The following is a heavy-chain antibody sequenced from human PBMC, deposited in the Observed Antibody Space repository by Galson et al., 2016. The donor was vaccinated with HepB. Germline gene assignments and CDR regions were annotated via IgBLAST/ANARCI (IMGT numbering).Heavy chain of an antibody. V-gene: IGHV1-3*01. D-gene: IGHD3-16*02. CDR3: ARDLIGNMDV. Sequence: SVKVSCKASGYTFSTYDMHWVRQSPGQRLEWMGYISAASGDTKYSQSFHGRVTLTRDTSATTHYMELTSLTSEDTAVYYCARDLIGNMDVWGQGTTVAVSS. CDR1: GYTFSTYD. J-gene: IGHJ6*02. CDR2: ISAASGDT.